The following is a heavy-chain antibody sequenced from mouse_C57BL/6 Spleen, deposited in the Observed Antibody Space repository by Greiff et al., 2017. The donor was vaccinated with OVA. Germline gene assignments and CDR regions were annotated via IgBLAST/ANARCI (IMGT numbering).Heavy chain of an antibody. CDR1: GFSLSTSGMG. CDR3: ARRRVYYGSSYDYFDY. CDR2: IYWDDDK. J-gene: IGHJ2*01. Sequence: QVTLKECGPGILQSSQTLSLTCSFSGFSLSTSGMGVSWIRQPSGKGLEWLAHIYWDDDKRYNPFLKSRPTISKDTSRNQVFLKITSVDTADTATYYCARRRVYYGSSYDYFDYWGQGTTLTVSS. D-gene: IGHD1-1*01. V-gene: IGHV8-12*01.